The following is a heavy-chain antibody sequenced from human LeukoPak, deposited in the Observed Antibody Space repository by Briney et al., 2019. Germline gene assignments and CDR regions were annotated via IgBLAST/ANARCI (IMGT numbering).Heavy chain of an antibody. J-gene: IGHJ4*02. CDR3: ARRGVVIRVILVGFHKEAYYFDS. D-gene: IGHD3-22*01. Sequence: GALRLSCAVSGITLSNYGMSWVRQAPGKGLEWVAGISGSGGRTNYADSAKGRFTISRDNPKNTLYLQMNSLRAEDTAVYFCARRGVVIRVILVGFHKEAYYFDSWGQGALVTVSS. V-gene: IGHV3-23*01. CDR2: ISGSGGRT. CDR1: GITLSNYG.